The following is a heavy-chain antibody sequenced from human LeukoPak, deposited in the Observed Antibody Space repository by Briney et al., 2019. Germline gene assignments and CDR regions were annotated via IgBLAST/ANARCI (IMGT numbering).Heavy chain of an antibody. CDR3: ARHTSGQPFDY. J-gene: IGHJ4*02. Sequence: GGSLRLSCAASGFPFSNYWMNWVRQAPGNALEWVAYIRKDGSERYYVDSVKGRFTISRDNAGNSLYLQMNSLRADDTAVYYCARHTSGQPFDYWGQGTLVTVSS. V-gene: IGHV3-7*03. CDR2: IRKDGSER. D-gene: IGHD6-19*01. CDR1: GFPFSNYW.